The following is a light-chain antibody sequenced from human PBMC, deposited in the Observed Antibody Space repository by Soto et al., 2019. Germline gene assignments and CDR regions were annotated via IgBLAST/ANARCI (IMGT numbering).Light chain of an antibody. Sequence: DIQMTQSPSTLSASVGDRVTITCRASQSISSWLAWYQQKPGKAPKLLIYEASSLESGVPSRFSGSRSGTEFTLTISSLQPDDFATYYFQQYNSYSPRTFGQGTKVEIK. J-gene: IGKJ1*01. CDR3: QQYNSYSPRT. V-gene: IGKV1-5*03. CDR1: QSISSW. CDR2: EAS.